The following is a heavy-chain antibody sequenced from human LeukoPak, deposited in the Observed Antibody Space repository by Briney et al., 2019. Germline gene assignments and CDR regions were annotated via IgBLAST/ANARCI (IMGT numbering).Heavy chain of an antibody. V-gene: IGHV1-69*04. CDR3: AIIAVGGVDPFDS. D-gene: IGHD6-19*01. J-gene: IGHJ4*02. CDR2: IIPLLGVR. Sequence: SVKVSCKASGGTFSDYAISWVRQAPGQGLEWMGRIIPLLGVRSYAQQFQDRVTISADKSTSAAYMELSSLRSEDTAVYYCAIIAVGGVDPFDSWGQGTLVTVSS. CDR1: GGTFSDYA.